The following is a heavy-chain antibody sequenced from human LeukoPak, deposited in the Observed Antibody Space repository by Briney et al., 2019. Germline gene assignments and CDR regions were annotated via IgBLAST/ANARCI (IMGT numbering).Heavy chain of an antibody. D-gene: IGHD2-21*01. CDR1: GYIFCDYY. Sequence: ASVKVSCKASGYIFCDYYRHWVRLAPGRGFEWMGWISRRSGATKIAEKFQGRVTLTRDTSISTAYVQLTNLASDDTAVYYCVSWAGVSSDVAPCDYGGQGTLVIVSS. CDR3: VSWAGVSSDVAPCDY. V-gene: IGHV1-2*02. CDR2: ISRRSGAT. J-gene: IGHJ4*02.